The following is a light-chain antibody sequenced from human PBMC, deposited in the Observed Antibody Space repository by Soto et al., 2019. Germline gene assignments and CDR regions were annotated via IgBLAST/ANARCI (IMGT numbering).Light chain of an antibody. V-gene: IGKV3-20*01. J-gene: IGKJ5*01. CDR2: GAS. CDR1: QSISTDH. Sequence: ERVMTQSPATLSVSPGERATLSCRASQSISTDHLAWYQQKPGQAPRLLIYGASSRATGIPDRFSGSGSGTDFTLTISRLEPEDFAVYYCQQYGSSITFGQGTRLEIK. CDR3: QQYGSSIT.